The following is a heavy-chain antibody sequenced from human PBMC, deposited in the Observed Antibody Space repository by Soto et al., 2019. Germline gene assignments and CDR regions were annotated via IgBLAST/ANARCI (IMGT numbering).Heavy chain of an antibody. Sequence: TLSLTCAVSGGSISSGGYSWIWIRQPPGKGLEWIGYIYHSGSTYYNPSLKSRVTISVDRSKNQFSLKLSSVTAADTAVYYCARLATGSSGYYPAFDIWGQGTMVTVSS. V-gene: IGHV4-30-2*01. CDR2: IYHSGST. J-gene: IGHJ3*02. D-gene: IGHD3-22*01. CDR1: GGSISSGGYS. CDR3: ARLATGSSGYYPAFDI.